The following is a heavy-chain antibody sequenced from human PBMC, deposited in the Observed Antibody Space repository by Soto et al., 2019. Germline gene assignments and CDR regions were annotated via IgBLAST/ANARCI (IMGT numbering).Heavy chain of an antibody. Sequence: KTSETLSLTCAVSGYSISSGYYWGWIRQPPGKGLEWIGSIFHSGSTYDNPSLKSRVTISVDTSKNQFSLKLRSVTAADTAVYYCARFWDGSGTYIGSIDYWGQGTLVTVSS. D-gene: IGHD3-10*01. CDR3: ARFWDGSGTYIGSIDY. J-gene: IGHJ4*02. V-gene: IGHV4-38-2*01. CDR1: GYSISSGYY. CDR2: IFHSGST.